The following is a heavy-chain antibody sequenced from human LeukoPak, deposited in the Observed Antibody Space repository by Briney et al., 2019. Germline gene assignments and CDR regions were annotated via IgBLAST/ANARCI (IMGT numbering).Heavy chain of an antibody. Sequence: GKSLRLSCATSGFIFSNYALHWVRQAPGKGLEWVAALSYDGKHEHYADPVKGRFPMSRDNSKNTVFLQIDSLTTEDSAVYYCVKPYPTLTTSSVLDNWGQGTLVTVSS. CDR1: GFIFSNYA. CDR2: LSYDGKHE. J-gene: IGHJ4*02. CDR3: VKPYPTLTTSSVLDN. D-gene: IGHD4-17*01. V-gene: IGHV3-30*18.